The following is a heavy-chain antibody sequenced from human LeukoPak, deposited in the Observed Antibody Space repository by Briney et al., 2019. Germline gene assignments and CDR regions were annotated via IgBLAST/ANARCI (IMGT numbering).Heavy chain of an antibody. D-gene: IGHD2-2*01. CDR2: IYYSGST. V-gene: IGHV4-30-4*01. Sequence: SQTLSLTCTVSGGSISSGDYYWSWIRQPPGKGLEWIGYIYYSGSTYYNPSLKSRVTISVDTSKNQFSLKLSSVTAADTAVYYWARGRYCSSTSCYPYYYYGMDVWGKGTTVTVSS. J-gene: IGHJ6*04. CDR1: GGSISSGDYY. CDR3: ARGRYCSSTSCYPYYYYGMDV.